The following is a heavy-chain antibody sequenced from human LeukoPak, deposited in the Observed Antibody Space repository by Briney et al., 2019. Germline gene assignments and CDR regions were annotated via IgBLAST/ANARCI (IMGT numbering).Heavy chain of an antibody. Sequence: PGGSLRLSCAASGFTFNSYWMYWVRQAPGKGLMWVSRINPDGSGTTYADSVKDRFTISRDNAKNTLYLLMNSLRAEDTAVYYCTRGGGGRPFDYWGQGTLVTVSS. D-gene: IGHD3-16*01. CDR1: GFTFNSYW. CDR2: INPDGSGT. CDR3: TRGGGGRPFDY. V-gene: IGHV3-74*03. J-gene: IGHJ4*02.